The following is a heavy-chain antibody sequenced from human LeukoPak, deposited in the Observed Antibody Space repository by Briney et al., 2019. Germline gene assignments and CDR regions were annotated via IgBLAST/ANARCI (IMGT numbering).Heavy chain of an antibody. Sequence: PSQTLSLTCTVSGGFISSGGYYWSWIRQHPGKGLEWIGYIYYSGSTYYNPSLKSRVTISVDTSKNQFSLKLSSVTAADTAVYYCASTTYYYDSSGYHGWFDPWGQGTLVTVSS. CDR3: ASTTYYYDSSGYHGWFDP. CDR2: IYYSGST. D-gene: IGHD3-22*01. CDR1: GGFISSGGYY. J-gene: IGHJ5*02. V-gene: IGHV4-31*03.